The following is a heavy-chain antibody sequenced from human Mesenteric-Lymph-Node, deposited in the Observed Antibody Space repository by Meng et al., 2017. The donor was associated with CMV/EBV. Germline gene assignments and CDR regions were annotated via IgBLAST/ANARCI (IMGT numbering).Heavy chain of an antibody. CDR3: ARRGNYDSDYSEY. CDR2: VHHSGTT. J-gene: IGHJ4*02. CDR1: GDSISNSTYY. V-gene: IGHV4-39*01. Sequence: HELSRGLVKPSQTLSLSCIVLGDSISNSTYYWTWIRQPPGKGLEWIGSVHHSGTTYYHPSLQGRLTISVDTSANLFSLRLTTVTAADTATYYCARRGNYDSDYSEYWGQGTLVTVSS. D-gene: IGHD3-22*01.